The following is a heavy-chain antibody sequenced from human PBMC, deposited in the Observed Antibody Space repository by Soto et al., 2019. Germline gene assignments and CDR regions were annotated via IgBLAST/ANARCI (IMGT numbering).Heavy chain of an antibody. J-gene: IGHJ4*02. CDR2: ISNDGSIK. V-gene: IGHV3-30-3*02. Sequence: QVQVVESGGGVVQPGGSLRLSCVASGFTFTNYAIHWVRQAPGKGLEWVAVISNDGSIKYHADSVKGRFIISRDNSKNTLYLQMNSLRVEDTALYYCAKLGGYNWNFLDSWGQGTQVTVSS. D-gene: IGHD1-7*01. CDR1: GFTFTNYA. CDR3: AKLGGYNWNFLDS.